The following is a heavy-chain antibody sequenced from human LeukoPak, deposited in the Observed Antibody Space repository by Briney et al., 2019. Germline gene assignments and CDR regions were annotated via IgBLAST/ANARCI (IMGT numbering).Heavy chain of an antibody. Sequence: SETLSLTCTVSGGSISSYYWSWIRQPPGKGLEWIGYIHYSGSTNYNPSLKSRVTISVDTSKNQFSLKLSSVTAADTAVYYCARRLTFGGQQLFDYWGQGTLVTVSS. J-gene: IGHJ4*02. CDR3: ARRLTFGGQQLFDY. V-gene: IGHV4-59*08. CDR1: GGSISSYY. D-gene: IGHD6-13*01. CDR2: IHYSGST.